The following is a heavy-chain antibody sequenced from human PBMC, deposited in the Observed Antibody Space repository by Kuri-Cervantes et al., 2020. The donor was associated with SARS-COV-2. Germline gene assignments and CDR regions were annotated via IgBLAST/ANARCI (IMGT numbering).Heavy chain of an antibody. D-gene: IGHD6-13*01. J-gene: IGHJ4*02. CDR3: ARAPPYSRSWSFDS. CDR1: GYSISSGYY. CDR2: IYHSGST. Sequence: SQTLSLTCAVSGYSISSGYYWGWIRQPPGKGLEWIGSIYHSGSTYYNPSLKSRVTISVDTSTNQFSLKLSSVTAADTAVYYCARAPPYSRSWSFDSWGQGTLVTVSS. V-gene: IGHV4-38-2*01.